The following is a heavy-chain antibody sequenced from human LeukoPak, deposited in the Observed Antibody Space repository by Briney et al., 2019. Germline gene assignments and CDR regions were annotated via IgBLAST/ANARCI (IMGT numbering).Heavy chain of an antibody. J-gene: IGHJ4*02. D-gene: IGHD2-21*02. CDR3: ARGLHIVVVTAPGDY. V-gene: IGHV4-38-2*02. CDR1: GYSISTGYY. Sequence: SETLSLTCTVSGYSISTGYYWDWIRQPPGKGLEWIGTFYHGGSTYYNPSLKSRVTISVDTSKNQFSLNLTSVTAADTAVYYCARGLHIVVVTAPGDYWGQGTLVTVSS. CDR2: FYHGGST.